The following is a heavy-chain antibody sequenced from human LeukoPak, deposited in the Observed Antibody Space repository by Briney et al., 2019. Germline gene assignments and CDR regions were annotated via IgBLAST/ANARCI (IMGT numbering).Heavy chain of an antibody. V-gene: IGHV3-7*01. J-gene: IGHJ4*02. D-gene: IGHD5-12*01. CDR1: GFTFSSYW. Sequence: GGSLRLSCAASGFTFSSYWMSWVCQAPGKGLEWVANINQDGSEKYYVESVKGRFTISRDNAKNSLYLKMNSLRAEDTAVYYCARDDSAYDYWGQGTLVTVSS. CDR2: INQDGSEK. CDR3: ARDDSAYDY.